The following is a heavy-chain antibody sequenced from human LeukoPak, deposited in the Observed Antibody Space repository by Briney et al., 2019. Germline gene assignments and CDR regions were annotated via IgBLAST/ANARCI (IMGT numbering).Heavy chain of an antibody. CDR2: IWYDGSNK. V-gene: IGHV3-33*06. D-gene: IGHD2-8*01. J-gene: IGHJ4*02. Sequence: GGSLRLSCAASGFTFSSYGMHWVRQAPGKGLEWVAVIWYDGSNKYYADSVKGRFTISKDNSKNPLYLQMNSLRAEDTAVYYCAKPGGYCTNGVCYTGYFDYWGQGTLVTVSS. CDR1: GFTFSSYG. CDR3: AKPGGYCTNGVCYTGYFDY.